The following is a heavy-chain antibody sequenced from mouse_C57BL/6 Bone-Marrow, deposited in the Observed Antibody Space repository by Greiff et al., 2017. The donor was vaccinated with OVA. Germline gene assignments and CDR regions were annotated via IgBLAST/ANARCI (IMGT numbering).Heavy chain of an antibody. CDR2: INPNNGGT. J-gene: IGHJ1*03. Sequence: EVKLQQSGPELVKPGASVKISCKASGYTFTDYYMNWVKQSHGKSLEWIGDINPNNGGTSYNQKFKGKATLTVDKSSSTAYMGLRSLTSEDSAVYYCARSTYGSSYWYFDVWGTGTTVTVSS. D-gene: IGHD1-1*01. V-gene: IGHV1-26*01. CDR3: ARSTYGSSYWYFDV. CDR1: GYTFTDYY.